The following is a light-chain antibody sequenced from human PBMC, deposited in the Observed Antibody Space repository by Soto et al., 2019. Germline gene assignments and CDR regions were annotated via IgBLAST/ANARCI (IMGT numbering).Light chain of an antibody. J-gene: IGLJ1*01. CDR3: SSYTTSSTLL. CDR1: SSDVGNYNY. CDR2: EVS. V-gene: IGLV2-14*01. Sequence: QSALTQPASVSGSPGQSITISCTGTSSDVGNYNYVSWFQQHPGKAPKLIIFEVSYRPSGISNRFSGSKSGNTASLTISGLQVEDEAIYYCSSYTTSSTLLFGPGTKVTVL.